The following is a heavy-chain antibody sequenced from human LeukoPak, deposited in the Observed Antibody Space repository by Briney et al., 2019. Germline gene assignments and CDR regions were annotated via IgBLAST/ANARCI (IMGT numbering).Heavy chain of an antibody. D-gene: IGHD3-16*01. CDR2: IRYDGSNK. Sequence: PGGSLRLSCAASGFTFSSYGMHWVRQAPGKGLEWVAFIRYDGSNKYYADSVKGRFTISGDNSKNTLYLQMNSLRAEDTAVYYCTRVDVTVDAFDIWGQGTMVTVSS. J-gene: IGHJ3*02. CDR1: GFTFSSYG. CDR3: TRVDVTVDAFDI. V-gene: IGHV3-30*02.